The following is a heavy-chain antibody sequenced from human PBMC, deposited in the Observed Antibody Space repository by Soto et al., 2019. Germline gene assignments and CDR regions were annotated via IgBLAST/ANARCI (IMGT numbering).Heavy chain of an antibody. V-gene: IGHV1-69*12. CDR3: ARLLHGYSTVFDY. CDR1: GGTFSSYA. CDR2: IIPIFGTA. Sequence: VQLVQSGAEVKKPGSSVKVSCKASGGTFSSYAISWVRQAPGQGLEWMGGIIPIFGTANYAQKFQGRVTITADESTSTADMELSSLRSEDTAVYYFARLLHGYSTVFDYWGQGTLGTVSA. J-gene: IGHJ4*02. D-gene: IGHD5-18*01.